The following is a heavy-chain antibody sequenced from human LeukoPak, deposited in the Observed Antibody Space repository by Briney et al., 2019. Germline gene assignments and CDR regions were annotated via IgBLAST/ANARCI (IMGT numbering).Heavy chain of an antibody. CDR1: GFTFGSYA. CDR2: VSRSGGST. J-gene: IGHJ4*02. D-gene: IGHD3-9*01. CDR3: AKEAYDILTAYVDY. V-gene: IGHV3-23*01. Sequence: GGSLRLSCAASGFTFGSYAMSWVRQAPGKGLEWVSAVSRSGGSTYYADSVEGRFTISRDNSKNTLYLQMNSLRAEDTAVYYWAKEAYDILTAYVDYWGQGTLVTVSS.